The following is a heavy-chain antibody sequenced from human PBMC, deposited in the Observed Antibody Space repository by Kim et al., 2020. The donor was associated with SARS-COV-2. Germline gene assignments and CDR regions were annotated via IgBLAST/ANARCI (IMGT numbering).Heavy chain of an antibody. J-gene: IGHJ5*02. CDR2: IYYSGST. Sequence: SETLSLTCTVSGGSISSSSYYWGWIRQPPGKGLEWIGSIYYSGSTYYNPSLKSRVTISVDTSKNQFSLKLSSVTAADTAVYYCARDGLVGATPAGNWFDPWGQGTLVTVSS. CDR3: ARDGLVGATPAGNWFDP. D-gene: IGHD1-26*01. CDR1: GGSISSSSYY. V-gene: IGHV4-39*07.